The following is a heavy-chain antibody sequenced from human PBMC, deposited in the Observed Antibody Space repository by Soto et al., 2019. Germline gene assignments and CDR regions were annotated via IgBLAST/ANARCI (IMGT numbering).Heavy chain of an antibody. CDR2: ISYDGSNK. J-gene: IGHJ6*02. V-gene: IGHV3-30*18. Sequence: QVQLVESGGGVVQPGRSLRLSCAASGFTFSSYGMHWVRQAPGKGLEWVAVISYDGSNKYYADSVKGRFTISRDNSKNTLYLQMNSLRAEDTAVYYCEKDFARMDTQLYGMDVWGQGTTVTVSS. CDR1: GFTFSSYG. D-gene: IGHD2-2*01. CDR3: EKDFARMDTQLYGMDV.